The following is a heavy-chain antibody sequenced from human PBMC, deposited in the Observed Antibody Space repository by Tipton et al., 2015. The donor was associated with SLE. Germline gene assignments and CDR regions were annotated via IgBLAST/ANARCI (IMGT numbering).Heavy chain of an antibody. J-gene: IGHJ4*02. CDR1: GFNFRSSW. CDR2: IKEDGSDK. V-gene: IGHV3-7*01. Sequence: LSLTCAASGFNFRSSWMSWVRQTPGKGLEWVANIKEDGSDKYYLESVKGRFTISRDNAKNSLWLQMNSLRVEDTAVYYCTRGPYTTSRFESWGQGILVTVSS. CDR3: TRGPYTTSRFES. D-gene: IGHD2-2*02.